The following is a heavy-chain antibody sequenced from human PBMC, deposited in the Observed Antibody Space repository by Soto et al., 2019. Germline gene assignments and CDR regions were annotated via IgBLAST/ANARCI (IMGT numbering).Heavy chain of an antibody. CDR2: IYYSGST. J-gene: IGHJ5*02. CDR3: ARGRKGYSYGHIWFDP. Sequence: SETLSLTCTVSGGSISSGGYYWSWIRQHPGKGLEWIGYIYYSGSTYYNPSLTSRVTISVDTSKNQFSLKLSSVTAAHTAVYYCARGRKGYSYGHIWFDPWGQGXLVTVYS. V-gene: IGHV4-31*03. CDR1: GGSISSGGYY. D-gene: IGHD5-18*01.